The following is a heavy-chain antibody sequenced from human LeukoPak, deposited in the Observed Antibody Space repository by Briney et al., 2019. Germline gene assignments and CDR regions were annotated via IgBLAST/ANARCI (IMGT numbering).Heavy chain of an antibody. CDR2: IRYDESNQ. Sequence: GGSLRLSCAAFGFTFSSYGMHWLRQVPGKGLEWVAFIRYDESNQYYADSVKGRFTISRDNSKNTLYLQMNSLRPEDTAVYYCAKDIAVAGTMMSGGDYWGQGTLVTVSS. V-gene: IGHV3-30*02. D-gene: IGHD6-19*01. CDR1: GFTFSSYG. CDR3: AKDIAVAGTMMSGGDY. J-gene: IGHJ4*02.